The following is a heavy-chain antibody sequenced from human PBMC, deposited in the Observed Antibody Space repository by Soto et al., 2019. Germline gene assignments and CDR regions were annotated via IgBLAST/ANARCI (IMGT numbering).Heavy chain of an antibody. V-gene: IGHV3-74*01. CDR3: ARRGGPELTGYDAFDI. Sequence: GGSLRLSCAASGFTFSSYWMHWVRQAPGKGLVWVSRINSDGSSTSYADCVKGRFTISRDNAKNTLYLQMNSLRAEDTVVYYCARRGGPELTGYDAFDIWGQGTMVTV. J-gene: IGHJ3*02. CDR2: INSDGSST. CDR1: GFTFSSYW. D-gene: IGHD7-27*01.